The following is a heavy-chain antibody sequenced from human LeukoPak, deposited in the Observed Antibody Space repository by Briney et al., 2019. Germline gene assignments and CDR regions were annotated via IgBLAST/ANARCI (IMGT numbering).Heavy chain of an antibody. V-gene: IGHV4-4*07. CDR1: GGSISSHC. Sequence: SETLSLTCTVSGGSISSHCWSWIRQPAGKGLEWIGRIYISGSTNYNPSLKSRVAMSVDTSKNQFSLKLSSVTAADTAVYYCASEDIVGSVWGQGTLVTVSS. D-gene: IGHD2-15*01. J-gene: IGHJ4*02. CDR3: ASEDIVGSV. CDR2: IYISGST.